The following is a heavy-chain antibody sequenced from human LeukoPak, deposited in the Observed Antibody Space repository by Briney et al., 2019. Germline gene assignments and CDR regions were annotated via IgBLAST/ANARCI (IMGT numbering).Heavy chain of an antibody. CDR2: ISSSGSTI. D-gene: IGHD3-22*01. V-gene: IGHV3-48*04. J-gene: IGHJ4*02. CDR1: GFTFSSYS. Sequence: GGSLRLSCAASGFTFSSYSMNWVRQAPGKGLEWVSYISSSGSTIYYADSVKGRFTISRDNAKNSLYLQMNSLRAEDTAVYYCASTYYPFDYWGQGTLVTVSS. CDR3: ASTYYPFDY.